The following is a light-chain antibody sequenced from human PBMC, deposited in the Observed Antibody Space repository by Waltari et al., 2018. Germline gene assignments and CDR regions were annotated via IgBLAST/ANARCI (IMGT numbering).Light chain of an antibody. V-gene: IGKV1-5*03. Sequence: DIQLTQSPSPLSASVGERVTITCRASQTISGWLAWYQQQPGKAPKLLIFQASNLESGVPSRFSGSGSGTDFTLTISSLQPDDFATYYCQQYNIYSPYTFGQGTRLEI. CDR2: QAS. CDR3: QQYNIYSPYT. CDR1: QTISGW. J-gene: IGKJ2*01.